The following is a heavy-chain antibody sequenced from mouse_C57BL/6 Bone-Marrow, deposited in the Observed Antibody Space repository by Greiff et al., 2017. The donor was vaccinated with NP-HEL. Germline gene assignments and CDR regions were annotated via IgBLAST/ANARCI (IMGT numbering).Heavy chain of an antibody. J-gene: IGHJ4*01. Sequence: VQLQQSGAELARPGASVKLSCKASGYTFTSYGISWVKQRTGQGLEWIGEIYPRSGNTYYNEKFKGKATLTADKSSSTAYMELPSLTSEDSAVYFCASSGYDGRGYAMDYCGQGTSVTVSS. V-gene: IGHV1-81*01. CDR2: IYPRSGNT. D-gene: IGHD2-2*01. CDR3: ASSGYDGRGYAMDY. CDR1: GYTFTSYG.